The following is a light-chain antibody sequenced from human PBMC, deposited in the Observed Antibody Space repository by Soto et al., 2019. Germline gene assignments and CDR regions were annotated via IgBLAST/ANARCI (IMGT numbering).Light chain of an antibody. V-gene: IGKV1-27*01. CDR1: HNISKY. CDR3: LKYDSAPRT. J-gene: IGKJ1*01. Sequence: DIQMTQSPSSLSASVGDRVTITCRASHNISKYLAWYQQKPGEVPKLLIYAASTLESGVPSRFSGSGSGTDFTLTISRLQPEDFATYYCLKYDSAPRTFGKGTKVDIK. CDR2: AAS.